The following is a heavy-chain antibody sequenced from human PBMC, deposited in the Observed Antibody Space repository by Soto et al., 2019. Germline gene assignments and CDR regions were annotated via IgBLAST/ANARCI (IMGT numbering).Heavy chain of an antibody. CDR2: IIPIFGTA. J-gene: IGHJ4*02. D-gene: IGHD5-12*01. Sequence: QVQLVQSGAEVKKPGSSVKVSCKASGGTFSSYAISWVRQAPGQGLEWMGGIIPIFGTANYAQKFQGRVTITADESTSTAYMERSSLRSEDTAVYYCATYGYKRPPLYFAYWGQGTLVTVSS. CDR1: GGTFSSYA. CDR3: ATYGYKRPPLYFAY. V-gene: IGHV1-69*01.